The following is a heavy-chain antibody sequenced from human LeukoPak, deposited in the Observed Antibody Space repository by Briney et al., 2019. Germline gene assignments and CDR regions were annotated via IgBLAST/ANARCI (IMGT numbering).Heavy chain of an antibody. CDR2: ISSSSSYI. CDR1: GFTFSSYS. D-gene: IGHD5-18*01. J-gene: IGHJ4*02. V-gene: IGHV3-21*01. Sequence: GGSLRLSCAASGFTFSSYSMNWVRQAPGKGLEWVSSISSSSSYIYYADSVKGRFTISRDNAKNSLYLQMNSLRAEDTAVYYCAKDSNTALVLVDWGQGTLVTVSS. CDR3: AKDSNTALVLVD.